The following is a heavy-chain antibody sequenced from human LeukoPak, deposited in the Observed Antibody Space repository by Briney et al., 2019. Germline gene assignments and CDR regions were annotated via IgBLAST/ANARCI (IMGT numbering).Heavy chain of an antibody. Sequence: GASVKVSCKASGYTFTGYYMHWVRQAPGQGLEWMGWINPNSGGTNYAQKFQGWVTMTRDTSISTAYMELSRLRSEDTAVYYCARDLRGVLIGYYFDYWGQGTLVTVSS. J-gene: IGHJ4*02. CDR2: INPNSGGT. CDR3: ARDLRGVLIGYYFDY. D-gene: IGHD3-10*01. CDR1: GYTFTGYY. V-gene: IGHV1-2*04.